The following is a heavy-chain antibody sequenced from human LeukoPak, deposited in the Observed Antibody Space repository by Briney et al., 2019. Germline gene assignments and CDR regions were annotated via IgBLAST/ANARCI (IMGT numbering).Heavy chain of an antibody. Sequence: GGSLRLSCAASGFTFSSYSMNWVRQAPGKGLEWVSYISSSSSTIYYADSVKGRFTISRDNAKNSLYLQMNSLRAEDTAVYYCAREGSYYGSGRWFDPWGQGTLVTVSS. CDR2: ISSSSSTI. V-gene: IGHV3-48*04. J-gene: IGHJ5*02. CDR3: AREGSYYGSGRWFDP. D-gene: IGHD3-10*01. CDR1: GFTFSSYS.